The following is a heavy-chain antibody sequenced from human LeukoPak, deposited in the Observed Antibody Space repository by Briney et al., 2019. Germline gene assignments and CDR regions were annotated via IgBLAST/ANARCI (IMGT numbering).Heavy chain of an antibody. Sequence: SVKVSCKASGGTFSSYAISWVRQAPGQGLEWMGRIIPILGIANYAQKFQGRVTITTDKSTSTAYMELSSLRSEDTAVYYCASRYNWSADWFDPWGQGTLVTVSS. CDR1: GGTFSSYA. J-gene: IGHJ5*02. V-gene: IGHV1-69*04. CDR2: IIPILGIA. CDR3: ASRYNWSADWFDP. D-gene: IGHD1-1*01.